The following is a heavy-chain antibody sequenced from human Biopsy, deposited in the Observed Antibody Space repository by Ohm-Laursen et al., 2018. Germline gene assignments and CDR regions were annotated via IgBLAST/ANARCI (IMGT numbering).Heavy chain of an antibody. J-gene: IGHJ4*02. CDR1: GFTFSSYA. Sequence: SLRLSCAASGFTFSSYAMTWVRLAPGKGLEWVSVIYAGATTYYPDSVKGRFTISRDNSRNTVYLQMDSLRGEDTAVYFCARGSGSGFYFDQWGQGTLVTVSS. D-gene: IGHD2-15*01. V-gene: IGHV3-66*01. CDR3: ARGSGSGFYFDQ. CDR2: IYAGATT.